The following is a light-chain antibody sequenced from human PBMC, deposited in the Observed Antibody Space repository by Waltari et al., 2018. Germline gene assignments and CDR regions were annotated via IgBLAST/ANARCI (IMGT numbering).Light chain of an antibody. V-gene: IGKV1-39*01. CDR3: QQSYTTPRT. CDR1: QSIRTF. Sequence: DIQMTQSPSSLSASVGDRVTITCRASQSIRTFLNWYQQKPGKAPKLLIYDASKLETAVTSRFSGSGSGTDLALTISSLQPEDFATYYCQQSYTTPRTFGQGTKVEIK. J-gene: IGKJ1*01. CDR2: DAS.